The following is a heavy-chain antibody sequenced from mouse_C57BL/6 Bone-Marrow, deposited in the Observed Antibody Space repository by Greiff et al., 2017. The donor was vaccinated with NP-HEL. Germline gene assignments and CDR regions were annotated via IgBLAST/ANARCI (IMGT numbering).Heavy chain of an antibody. CDR1: GFTFSDYG. J-gene: IGHJ3*01. CDR3: ARVYGSAFAY. V-gene: IGHV5-17*01. Sequence: DVMLVESGGGLVKPGGSLKLSCAASGFTFSDYGMHWVRQAPEKGLEWVAYISSGSSTIYYADTVKGRFTISRDNAKNTLFLQMTSLRSEDTAMYYCARVYGSAFAYWGQGTLVTVSA. CDR2: ISSGSSTI. D-gene: IGHD1-1*01.